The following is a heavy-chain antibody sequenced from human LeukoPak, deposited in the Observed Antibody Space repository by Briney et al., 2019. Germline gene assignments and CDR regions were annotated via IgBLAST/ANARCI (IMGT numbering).Heavy chain of an antibody. CDR3: ARGFEYSSSSDAFDI. D-gene: IGHD6-6*01. CDR2: IYHSGST. V-gene: IGHV4-30-2*01. J-gene: IGHJ3*02. CDR1: GGSISSGGYS. Sequence: SQTLSLTCAVSGGSISSGGYSWSWIRQPPGKGLEWIGYIYHSGSTYYNPSLKSRVTISVDRSKNQFSLKLSSVTAADTAVYYCARGFEYSSSSDAFDIWGQGTMVTVSS.